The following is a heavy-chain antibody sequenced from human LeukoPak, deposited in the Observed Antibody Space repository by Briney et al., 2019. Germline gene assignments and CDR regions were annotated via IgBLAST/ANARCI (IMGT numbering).Heavy chain of an antibody. CDR3: AKAGGGYSSSWYSNPGY. CDR1: GYTFTSYD. CDR2: MNPNSGNT. Sequence: GASVKVSCKASGYTFTSYDINWVRQATGQGLEWMGWMNPNSGNTGYAQKFQGRVTMTRNTSISTAYMELSSLRSEDTAVYYCAKAGGGYSSSWYSNPGYWGQGTLVTVSS. J-gene: IGHJ4*02. D-gene: IGHD6-13*01. V-gene: IGHV1-8*01.